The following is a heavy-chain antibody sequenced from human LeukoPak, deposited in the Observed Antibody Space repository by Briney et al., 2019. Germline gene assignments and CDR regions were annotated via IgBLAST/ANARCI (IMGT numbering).Heavy chain of an antibody. CDR3: ATLSVVVVPAELN. Sequence: GGSLRLSCAASGFTFSSYAMHWVRQAPGKGLEYVSTISSNGGSTYYANSVKGRFTTSRDNSKNTLYLQMGSLRAEDMAVYYCATLSVVVVPAELNWGQGTLVTVSS. CDR1: GFTFSSYA. CDR2: ISSNGGST. D-gene: IGHD2-15*01. J-gene: IGHJ4*02. V-gene: IGHV3-64*01.